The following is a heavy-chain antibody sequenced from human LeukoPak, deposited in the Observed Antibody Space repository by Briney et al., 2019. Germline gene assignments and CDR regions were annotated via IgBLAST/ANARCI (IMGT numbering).Heavy chain of an antibody. J-gene: IGHJ4*02. D-gene: IGHD3-10*01. V-gene: IGHV3-48*03. CDR3: ASVRQFVDY. Sequence: GGSLRLSCSASGFTFSSYAMNWVRQAPGEGLEWVSYISSSGSTIYYADSVKGRFTISRDNAKNSLYLQMNSLRAEDTAVYFCASVRQFVDYWGQGTLVTVSS. CDR2: ISSSGSTI. CDR1: GFTFSSYA.